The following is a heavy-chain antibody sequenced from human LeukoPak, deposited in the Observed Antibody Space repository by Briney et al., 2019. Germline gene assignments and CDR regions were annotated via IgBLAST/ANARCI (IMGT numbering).Heavy chain of an antibody. CDR2: IYYSGST. CDR1: GGSISSGDYY. D-gene: IGHD3-10*01. V-gene: IGHV4-61*08. Sequence: SETLSLTCTVSGGSISSGDYYWSWIRQPPGKGLEWIGYIYYSGSTNYNPSLKSRVTISVDTSKNQFSLKLSSVTAADTAVYYCARDHRFGGYLFDIWGQGTMVTVSS. J-gene: IGHJ3*02. CDR3: ARDHRFGGYLFDI.